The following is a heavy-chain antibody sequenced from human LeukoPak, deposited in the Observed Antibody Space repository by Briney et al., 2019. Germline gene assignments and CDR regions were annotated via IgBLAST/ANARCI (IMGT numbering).Heavy chain of an antibody. CDR2: INAGNGNT. CDR3: ARQPVVTATPGAFDI. CDR1: GYTFTSYA. V-gene: IGHV1-3*01. D-gene: IGHD2-21*02. J-gene: IGHJ3*02. Sequence: ASVKVSCKASGYTFTSYAVHWVRQAPGQRLEWMGWINAGNGNTKYSQKFQGRVTITRDTSASTAYMELSSLRSEDTAVYYCARQPVVTATPGAFDIWGQGTMVTVSS.